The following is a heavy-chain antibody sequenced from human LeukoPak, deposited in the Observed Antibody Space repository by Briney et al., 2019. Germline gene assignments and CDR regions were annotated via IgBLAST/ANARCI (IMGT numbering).Heavy chain of an antibody. CDR2: NTDGSRT. V-gene: IGHV3-74*01. CDR1: GFTFSGYW. Sequence: GGSLRLSCAASGFTFSGYWMHWARQAPGKGLVWVSRNTDGSRTNYADSVWGRFTISRDNAKNTLYLQLDSLRAEDTAVYYCARGDHVGYSLDYWGQGTLVTVSS. D-gene: IGHD1-26*01. J-gene: IGHJ4*02. CDR3: ARGDHVGYSLDY.